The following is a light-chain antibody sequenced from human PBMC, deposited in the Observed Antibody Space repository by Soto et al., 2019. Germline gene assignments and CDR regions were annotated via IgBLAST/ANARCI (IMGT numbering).Light chain of an antibody. J-gene: IGLJ3*02. CDR1: SSNIGSNA. CDR2: TNN. V-gene: IGLV1-44*01. CDR3: AAWDDSLNGWV. Sequence: QSVLTQPTSASGTPGQRVTISCSGSSSNIGSNAVNWYHQLPGTAPNLLIYTNNLRPSGVPDRFSGSKSATSASPAISGLQSDYEADYYCAAWDDSLNGWVFGGGTKVTVL.